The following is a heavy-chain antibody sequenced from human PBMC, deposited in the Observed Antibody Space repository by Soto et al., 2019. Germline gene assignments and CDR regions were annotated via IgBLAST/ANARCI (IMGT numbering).Heavy chain of an antibody. CDR1: GYTFTGCY. CDR3: ARPLSPHDYGDYDAFDI. V-gene: IGHV1-2*04. D-gene: IGHD4-17*01. J-gene: IGHJ3*02. Sequence: EASVKVSCKASGYTFTGCYMHWVRQAPGQGLEWIGWINPNSGGTNYAQKFQGWVTMTRDTSISTAYMELSRLRSDDTAVYYCARPLSPHDYGDYDAFDIWGQGTMVTVSS. CDR2: INPNSGGT.